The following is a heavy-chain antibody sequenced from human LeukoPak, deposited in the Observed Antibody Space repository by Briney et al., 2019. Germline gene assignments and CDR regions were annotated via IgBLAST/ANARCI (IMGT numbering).Heavy chain of an antibody. CDR2: IFYSGGT. CDR3: ARHASAGTYRNFFDV. J-gene: IGHJ5*02. D-gene: IGHD3-16*02. V-gene: IGHV4-59*08. Sequence: SETLSLTCTVSGDSMTGYYWRWIRQSPEKGLDWTGYIFYSGGTKYNRSLKSRVSVSVDTSKKQFSLRLRSVTAAGTAVYYCARHASAGTYRNFFDVWGPGALVTVSP. CDR1: GDSMTGYY.